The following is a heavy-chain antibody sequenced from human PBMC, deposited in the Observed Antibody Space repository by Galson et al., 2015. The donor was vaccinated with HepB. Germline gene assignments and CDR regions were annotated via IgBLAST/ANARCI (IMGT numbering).Heavy chain of an antibody. J-gene: IGHJ4*02. CDR2: ISSSSSYI. CDR1: GFTFSSYS. V-gene: IGHV3-21*01. CDR3: ARDRESDFWSGYYTGPVDY. D-gene: IGHD3-3*01. Sequence: SLRLSCAASGFTFSSYSMNWVRQAPGKGLEWVSSISSSSSYIYYADSVKGRFTISRDNAKNSLYLQMNSLRAEDTAVYYCARDRESDFWSGYYTGPVDYWGQGTLVTVSS.